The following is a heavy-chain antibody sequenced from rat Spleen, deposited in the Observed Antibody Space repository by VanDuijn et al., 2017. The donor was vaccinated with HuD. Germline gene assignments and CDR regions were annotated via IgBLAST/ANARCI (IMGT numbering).Heavy chain of an antibody. Sequence: EVQLVESGGGLVQPGRSLKLSCAASGFIFSNYDMAWVRQAPTKGLEWIASISTGGGNTYYRDSVKGRFTISRDNAKSTLYLQMDSLRSEDTATYYCARQDVYSGVMDAWGQGASVTVSS. CDR2: ISTGGGNT. CDR1: GFIFSNYD. D-gene: IGHD1-6*01. CDR3: ARQDVYSGVMDA. J-gene: IGHJ4*01. V-gene: IGHV5-25*01.